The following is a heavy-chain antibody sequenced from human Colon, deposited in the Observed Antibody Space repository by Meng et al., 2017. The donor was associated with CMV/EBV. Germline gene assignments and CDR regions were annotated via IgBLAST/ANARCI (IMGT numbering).Heavy chain of an antibody. CDR3: ARRVLIEGLEIEDY. CDR1: GFAFNEYY. Sequence: GESLKISCAASGFAFNEYYMSWIRQAPGKELEWVSCITSSGSTRYYADSVKGRFTISRDNAKSSVSLQMNSLRVEDTAVYYCARRVLIEGLEIEDYWGQGTLVTVSS. J-gene: IGHJ4*02. CDR2: ITSSGSTR. V-gene: IGHV3-11*01. D-gene: IGHD3-3*01.